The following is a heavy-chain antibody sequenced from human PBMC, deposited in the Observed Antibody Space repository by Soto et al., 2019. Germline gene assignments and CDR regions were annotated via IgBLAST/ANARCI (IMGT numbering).Heavy chain of an antibody. J-gene: IGHJ6*02. CDR2: IYPGDSDT. CDR1: GYSFTSYC. V-gene: IGHV5-51*01. D-gene: IGHD3-9*01. Sequence: GESLKISCKGSGYSFTSYCIGWVRQMPGKGLEWMGIIYPGDSDTRYSPSFQGQVTISADKSTGTAYLQWSSLKASDTAMYYCARHSPYDILTGYYYGMDVWGQGTTVTVSS. CDR3: ARHSPYDILTGYYYGMDV.